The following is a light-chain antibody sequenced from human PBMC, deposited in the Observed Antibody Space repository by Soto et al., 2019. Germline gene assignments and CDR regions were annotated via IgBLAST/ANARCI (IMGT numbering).Light chain of an antibody. CDR2: DAS. Sequence: EIVSTQSPATLSLSPGERATLSFRASQSVSSYLAWYQQKPGQAPRLLIYDASNRATGIPARFSGSGSGTDFTLTISRLEPEDFAVYYCQQYGSSGTFGQGTKVDIK. J-gene: IGKJ1*01. CDR1: QSVSSY. CDR3: QQYGSSGT. V-gene: IGKV3-11*01.